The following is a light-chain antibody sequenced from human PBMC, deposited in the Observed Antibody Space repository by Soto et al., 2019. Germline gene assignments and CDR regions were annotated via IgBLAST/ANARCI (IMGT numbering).Light chain of an antibody. V-gene: IGKV1-5*03. CDR2: KAS. CDR3: HQYDSYSNT. J-gene: IGKJ2*01. CDR1: QSISSW. Sequence: DIQMTQSPSTLSASVGDRVTITCRASQSISSWLAWYQQKPGKAPMLLIYKASSLESEVPSRFSGSGSGTEFTLTISSLQPDDFATYYCHQYDSYSNTFGQGTKLEIK.